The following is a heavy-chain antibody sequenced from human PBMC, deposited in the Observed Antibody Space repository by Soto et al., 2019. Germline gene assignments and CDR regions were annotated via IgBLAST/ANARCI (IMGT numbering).Heavy chain of an antibody. V-gene: IGHV3-23*01. J-gene: IGHJ4*02. CDR2: VSIGGST. CDR1: GFTFSSYA. D-gene: IGHD2-15*01. Sequence: GGSLRLSCAASGFTFSSYAMGWVRQGPGKGLERVAVVSIGGSTHYADSVRGRFTISRDNSKNTLSLQMNSLTAEDTAVYFCAKRRGAGGHFDYWGQGALVTVSS. CDR3: AKRRGAGGHFDY.